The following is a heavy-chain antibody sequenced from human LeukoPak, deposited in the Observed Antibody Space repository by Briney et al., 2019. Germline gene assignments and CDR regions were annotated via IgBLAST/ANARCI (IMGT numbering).Heavy chain of an antibody. V-gene: IGHV3-23*01. D-gene: IGHD2-21*02. J-gene: IGHJ4*02. CDR3: AEERLAGLFVVVTAIPDY. CDR2: ISGSGGST. Sequence: GGSLRLSCAASGFTFSSYAMSWVRQAPGKGLEWVSAISGSGGSTYYADSVKGRFTISRDNSKNTLYLRMNSLRAEDTGVYYCAEERLAGLFVVVTAIPDYWGQGTLVTVSS. CDR1: GFTFSSYA.